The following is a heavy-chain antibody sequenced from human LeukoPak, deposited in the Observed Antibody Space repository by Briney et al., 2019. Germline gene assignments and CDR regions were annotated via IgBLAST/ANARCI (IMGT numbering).Heavy chain of an antibody. D-gene: IGHD5-18*01. CDR2: IIPISGTA. J-gene: IGHJ4*02. Sequence: GASVKVSCKASGGTFSSYAISWVRQAPGQGLEWMGGIIPISGTANYAQKFQGRVTITTDESTSTAYMELSSLRSEDTAVYYCASSGYSYGYLSQHYYFDYWGQGTLVTVSS. V-gene: IGHV1-69*05. CDR1: GGTFSSYA. CDR3: ASSGYSYGYLSQHYYFDY.